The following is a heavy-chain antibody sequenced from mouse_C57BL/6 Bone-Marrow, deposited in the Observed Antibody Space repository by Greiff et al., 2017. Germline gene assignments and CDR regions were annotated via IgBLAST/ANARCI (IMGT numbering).Heavy chain of an antibody. J-gene: IGHJ4*01. CDR3: DKVVYDYDGGYAMDY. CDR1: GFSLTSYG. D-gene: IGHD2-4*01. Sequence: VQLQQSGPGLVQPSQSLSITCTVSGFSLTSYGVHWVRQSPGKGLEWLGVIWRGGSTDYNAAFMPRLSITKDNSKSQVFFKMNSLQADDTAIYYCDKVVYDYDGGYAMDYWGQGTSVTVSS. V-gene: IGHV2-5*01. CDR2: IWRGGST.